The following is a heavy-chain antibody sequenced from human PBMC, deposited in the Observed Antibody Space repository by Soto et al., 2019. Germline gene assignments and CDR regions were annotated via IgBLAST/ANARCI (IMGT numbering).Heavy chain of an antibody. V-gene: IGHV3-21*01. Sequence: EVQLLESGGGLVQPGGSLRLSCAASGFTFSSYSMNWVRQAPGKGLEWVSSISSSSSYIYYADSVKGRFTISRDNAKNSLYLQMNSLRAEDTAVYYCARSTVTTEILGDWGQGTLVTVSS. D-gene: IGHD4-17*01. CDR2: ISSSSSYI. J-gene: IGHJ4*02. CDR3: ARSTVTTEILGD. CDR1: GFTFSSYS.